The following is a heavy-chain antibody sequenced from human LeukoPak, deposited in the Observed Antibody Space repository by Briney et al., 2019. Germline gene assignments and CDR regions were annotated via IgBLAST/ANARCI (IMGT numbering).Heavy chain of an antibody. CDR3: ARGRTRYFDWLSGWFDP. V-gene: IGHV4-34*01. Sequence: PSETLSLTCAVYGGSFSGYYWSWIRQPPGKGLEWIGEINHSGSTNYNPSLKSRVTISVDTSKNQFSLKLSSVTAADTAVYYCARGRTRYFDWLSGWFDPWGQGTLVTVSS. J-gene: IGHJ5*02. CDR1: GGSFSGYY. D-gene: IGHD3-9*01. CDR2: INHSGST.